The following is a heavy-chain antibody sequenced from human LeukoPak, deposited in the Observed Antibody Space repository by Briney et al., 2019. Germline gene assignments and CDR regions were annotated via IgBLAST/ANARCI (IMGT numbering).Heavy chain of an antibody. D-gene: IGHD6-13*01. V-gene: IGHV3-33*06. CDR3: AKEPQQLVRGYYFDY. Sequence: GRSLRLSCAASGFTFSSYGMHWVRQAPGKGLEWVAVIWYDGSNKYYADSVKGRFTISSDNSKNTLYLQMNSLRAEDTAVYYCAKEPQQLVRGYYFDYWGQGTLVTVSS. CDR1: GFTFSSYG. J-gene: IGHJ4*02. CDR2: IWYDGSNK.